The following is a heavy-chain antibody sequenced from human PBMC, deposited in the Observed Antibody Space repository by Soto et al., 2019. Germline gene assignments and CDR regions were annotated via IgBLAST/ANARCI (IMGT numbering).Heavy chain of an antibody. Sequence: QVQLVQSGGELKKPGASVKVSCKASGYTFTNYAISWVRQAPGRGLEWMGWVNTYNGNPNYAQIFQGRVTMTTDTTTGTGLMGPRSPESDGPAHYYCARDSQYSTSWQRFDSWGQGTLVTVSS. CDR2: VNTYNGNP. CDR3: ARDSQYSTSWQRFDS. J-gene: IGHJ4*02. CDR1: GYTFTNYA. D-gene: IGHD6-13*01. V-gene: IGHV1-18*01.